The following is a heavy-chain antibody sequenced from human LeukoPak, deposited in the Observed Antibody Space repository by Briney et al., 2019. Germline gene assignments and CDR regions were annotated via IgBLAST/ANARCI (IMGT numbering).Heavy chain of an antibody. CDR1: GITFGDCG. Sequence: GGSLRLSCTVSGITFGDCGMSWFRQVPGKGLEWVSVIYSGGSTYYADSVKGRFTISRDNSKNTLYLQMNSLRAEDTAVYYCARAPGGATYYYYGMDVWGQGTTVTVSS. V-gene: IGHV3-53*01. J-gene: IGHJ6*02. CDR2: IYSGGST. D-gene: IGHD1-26*01. CDR3: ARAPGGATYYYYGMDV.